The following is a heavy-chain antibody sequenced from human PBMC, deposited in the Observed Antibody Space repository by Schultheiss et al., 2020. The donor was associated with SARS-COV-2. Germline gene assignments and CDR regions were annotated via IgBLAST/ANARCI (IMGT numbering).Heavy chain of an antibody. D-gene: IGHD2-15*01. CDR1: GFTFSSYG. J-gene: IGHJ2*01. CDR2: IWYDGSNK. Sequence: GGSLRLSCAASGFTFSSYGMHWVRQAPGKGLEWVAVIWYDGSNKYYADSVKGRFTISRDNAKNSLYLQMNSLRAEDTAVYYCARDAAGFWYFDLWGRGTLVTVSS. V-gene: IGHV3-33*08. CDR3: ARDAAGFWYFDL.